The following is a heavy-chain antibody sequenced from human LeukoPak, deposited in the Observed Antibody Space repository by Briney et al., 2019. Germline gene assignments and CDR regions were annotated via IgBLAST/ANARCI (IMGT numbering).Heavy chain of an antibody. Sequence: GGSLRLSCAASGFTFSTFAMSWVRQDPGRGLEWVSSITGAGDTTFYPESVKGRFTISRDNSKNTLYLQMNSLRVEDTATYVCGRDRNHYEALQRSYWAQGTRVTVSS. V-gene: IGHV3-23*01. CDR3: GRDRNHYEALQRSY. J-gene: IGHJ4*02. CDR1: GFTFSTFA. D-gene: IGHD1-14*01. CDR2: ITGAGDTT.